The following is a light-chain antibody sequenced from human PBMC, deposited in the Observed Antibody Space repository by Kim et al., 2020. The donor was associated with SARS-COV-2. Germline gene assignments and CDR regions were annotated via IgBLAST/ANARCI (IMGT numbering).Light chain of an antibody. Sequence: EILMTQSPATLSVSPGERATLSCRASQSISNNLAWYQQKPGQAPRLLIFDASTRANGIAARFSGSGSGTEFTLTISSLQSEDFAVYYCQHYYNWPLTFGQGTRLEIK. J-gene: IGKJ5*01. CDR1: QSISNN. CDR2: DAS. V-gene: IGKV3-15*01. CDR3: QHYYNWPLT.